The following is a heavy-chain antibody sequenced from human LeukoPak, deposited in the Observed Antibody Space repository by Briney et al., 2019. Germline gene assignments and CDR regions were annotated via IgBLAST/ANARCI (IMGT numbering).Heavy chain of an antibody. V-gene: IGHV3-23*01. D-gene: IGHD3-16*01. CDR1: GFTFSSYA. CDR2: ISGSGGST. CDR3: AKLGTYWYFDV. J-gene: IGHJ2*01. Sequence: PGGSLRLSCAASGFTFSSYAMSWVRQAPGKGLEWVSAISGSGGSTYYADSVKGRFTISRDNSKNELFLQMNNLRAEDTAVYFCAKLGTYWYFDVWGRGTLVTVSS.